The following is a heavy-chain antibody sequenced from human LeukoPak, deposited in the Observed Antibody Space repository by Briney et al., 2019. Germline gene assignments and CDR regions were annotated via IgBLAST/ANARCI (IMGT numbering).Heavy chain of an antibody. J-gene: IGHJ5*02. V-gene: IGHV3-21*01. CDR1: GFTFSSYS. D-gene: IGHD6-13*01. CDR2: ISSSSSYI. CDR3: ARGWQRAAAQSWFDP. Sequence: PGGSLRLSCAASGFTFSSYSMNWVRQAPGKGLEWVSSISSSSSYIYYADSVKGRFTISRDNAKNSLYLQMNSLRAEDTAVYYCARGWQRAAAQSWFDPWGQGTLVTVSS.